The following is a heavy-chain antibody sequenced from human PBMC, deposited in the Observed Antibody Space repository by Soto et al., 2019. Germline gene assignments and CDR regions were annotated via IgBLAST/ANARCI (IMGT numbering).Heavy chain of an antibody. D-gene: IGHD6-6*01. CDR2: IYSGGST. V-gene: IGHV3-53*04. CDR1: GFTVSSNY. CDR3: ARAFPPTVAARPSDYYYYMDV. Sequence: GGSLRLSCAASGFTVSSNYMSWVRQAPGKGLEWVSVIYSGGSTYYADSVKGRFTISRHNSKNTLYLQMNSLRAEDTAVYYCARAFPPTVAARPSDYYYYMDVWGKGTTVTVSS. J-gene: IGHJ6*03.